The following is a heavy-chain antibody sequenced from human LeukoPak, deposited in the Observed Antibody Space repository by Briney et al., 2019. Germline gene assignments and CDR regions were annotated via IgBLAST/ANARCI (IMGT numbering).Heavy chain of an antibody. V-gene: IGHV1-2*06. CDR3: ARTWPLMVRGVNAYFDY. CDR1: GYTFTGYY. CDR2: INPNSGGT. J-gene: IGHJ4*02. D-gene: IGHD3-10*01. Sequence: ASVKVSCKASGYTFTGYYMHWVRQAPGQGLEWMGRINPNSGGTNYAQKFQGRVTMTRDTSISTAYMELSRLRSDDTAVYYRARTWPLMVRGVNAYFDYWGQGTLVTVSS.